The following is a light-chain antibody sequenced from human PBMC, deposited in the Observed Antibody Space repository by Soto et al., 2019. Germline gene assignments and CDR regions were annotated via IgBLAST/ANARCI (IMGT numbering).Light chain of an antibody. CDR1: QAISSS. CDR2: PAS. J-gene: IGKJ1*01. V-gene: IGKV1-9*01. CDR3: QHYNSYSEA. Sequence: EIRLTQSPSFLSASVGDRVTISCRASQAISSSLAWYQQIPGKAPKLLIYPASTLQSGVPSRFRGSGSGTEFTLTISSLQPDDFATYYCQHYNSYSEAFGQGTKV.